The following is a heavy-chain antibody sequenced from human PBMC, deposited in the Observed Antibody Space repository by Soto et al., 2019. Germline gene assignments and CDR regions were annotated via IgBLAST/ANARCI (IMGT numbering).Heavy chain of an antibody. D-gene: IGHD5-12*01. Sequence: QVQLVESGGGVVQPGRSLRLSWAASGFTFVTSALHWVRQAPGKGLEWVAGISYDGSQRYYAASVKGRVTISRDNSEDTLYLQMNSLRAEDTGVYYCARAAGISSRWLQLPYYGVDVWGQGTTVIVSS. CDR2: ISYDGSQR. V-gene: IGHV3-30-3*01. J-gene: IGHJ6*02. CDR3: ARAAGISSRWLQLPYYGVDV. CDR1: GFTFVTSA.